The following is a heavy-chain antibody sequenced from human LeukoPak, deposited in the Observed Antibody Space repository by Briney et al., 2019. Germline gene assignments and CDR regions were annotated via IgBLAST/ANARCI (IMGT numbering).Heavy chain of an antibody. CDR2: IWHDGSYK. V-gene: IGHV3-33*03. CDR3: ASGDYSSGWRLDY. J-gene: IGHJ4*02. CDR1: GFTFSTRG. Sequence: GGSLRLSCAASGFTFSTRGMHWVRQAPGKGLEWVAVIWHDGSYKYYADSVKGRFTISRDNSKNTLYLQMNSLRAEDTAVYFCASGDYSSGWRLDYWGQGTLVTVSS. D-gene: IGHD6-19*01.